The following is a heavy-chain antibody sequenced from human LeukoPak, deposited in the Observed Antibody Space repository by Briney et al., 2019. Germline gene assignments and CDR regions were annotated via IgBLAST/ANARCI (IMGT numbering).Heavy chain of an antibody. Sequence: TSETLSLTCSVSGGSISSSGYFWGWLRQPPGKGLERIGNMFYSGSTYYNPSLKSRVTISVDTSRNQFSLKLSSVTAADTAVYYCARQSVLMVYAIDYWGQGTLVTVSS. J-gene: IGHJ4*02. CDR1: GGSISSSGYF. CDR3: ARQSVLMVYAIDY. D-gene: IGHD2-8*01. V-gene: IGHV4-39*01. CDR2: MFYSGST.